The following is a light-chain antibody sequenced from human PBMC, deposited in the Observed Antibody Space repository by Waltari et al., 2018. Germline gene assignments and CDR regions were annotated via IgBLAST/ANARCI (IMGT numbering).Light chain of an antibody. Sequence: DIQLTQSTPTLSASVGDRYAIPCRASQSINSSLAWYQQKAGKAPKPLIYKASILESGVPSRFSGSGSGTEFTLTISSLQPDDFATYYCQQYNTYSPRYTFGQGTKLGIK. V-gene: IGKV1-5*03. J-gene: IGKJ2*01. CDR2: KAS. CDR3: QQYNTYSPRYT. CDR1: QSINSS.